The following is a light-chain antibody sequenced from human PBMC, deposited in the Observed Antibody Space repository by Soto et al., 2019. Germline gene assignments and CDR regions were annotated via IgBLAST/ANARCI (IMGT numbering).Light chain of an antibody. CDR1: SSDVGGYNY. CDR3: SSYTTSNTRQIV. CDR2: DVS. J-gene: IGLJ1*01. V-gene: IGLV2-14*03. Sequence: SVLPQPASVSGSPGQSINISCTGTSSDVGGYNYVSWYQHHPGKAPKLTIYDVSNRPSGVSNPFSGSKSGNTASLTISGLQPEDEADYYCSSYTTSNTRQIVFGTGTKVIVL.